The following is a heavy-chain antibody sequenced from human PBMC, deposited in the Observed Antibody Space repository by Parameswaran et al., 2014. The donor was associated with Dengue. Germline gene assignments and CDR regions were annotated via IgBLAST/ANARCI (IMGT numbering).Heavy chain of an antibody. V-gene: IGHV1-69*01. CDR2: IIPIFGTT. D-gene: IGHD2-2*01. J-gene: IGHJ6*02. Sequence: WVRQAPGQGLEWLGGIIPIFGTTNYAQKFQGRVTITADESTSTAYMELSSLRSEDTAVYFCTRTCSSTSCYEGLGHYYYGMDVWGQGTTVTVSS. CDR3: TRTCSSTSCYEGLGHYYYGMDV.